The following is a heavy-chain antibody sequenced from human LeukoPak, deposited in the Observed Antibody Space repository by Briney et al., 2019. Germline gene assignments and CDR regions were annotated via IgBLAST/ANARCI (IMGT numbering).Heavy chain of an antibody. D-gene: IGHD1-26*01. CDR1: GFTFSNFG. V-gene: IGHV4-34*01. Sequence: AGGSLRLSCAASGFTFSNFGMNWVRQAPGKGLEWIGEINHSASTNYNPSLKSRVTISVDTSKNQFSLKLSSVTAADTAVYYCARGGVGATTMPDWYFDLWGRGTLVTVSS. CDR3: ARGGVGATTMPDWYFDL. CDR2: INHSAST. J-gene: IGHJ2*01.